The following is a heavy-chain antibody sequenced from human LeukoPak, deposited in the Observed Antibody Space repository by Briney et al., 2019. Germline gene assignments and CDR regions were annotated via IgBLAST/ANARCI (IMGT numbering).Heavy chain of an antibody. CDR3: VKGYCSSISCYGDY. V-gene: IGHV3-64D*09. CDR2: ISSNGGST. J-gene: IGHJ4*02. Sequence: PGGSLRLSCSASGFTFSSYAMHWVRQAPGKGLEYVSAISSNGGSTYYADSVKGRVTISRDNSKNTLYLQMGSLRAEDTAVYYCVKGYCSSISCYGDYWGQGTLVTFSS. D-gene: IGHD2-2*01. CDR1: GFTFSSYA.